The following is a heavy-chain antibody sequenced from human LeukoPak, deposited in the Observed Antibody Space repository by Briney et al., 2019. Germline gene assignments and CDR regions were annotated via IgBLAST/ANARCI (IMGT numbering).Heavy chain of an antibody. CDR2: IYSGGST. J-gene: IGHJ6*02. CDR3: ASDYYGSGFMDV. Sequence: GGSLRLSCAASGFTFSSYAMNWVRQAPGKGLEWVSVIYSGGSTYYAASVKGRFTISRDNSKNTLYLQMNSLRAEDTAVYYCASDYYGSGFMDVWGQGTTVTVSS. CDR1: GFTFSSYA. V-gene: IGHV3-53*01. D-gene: IGHD3-10*01.